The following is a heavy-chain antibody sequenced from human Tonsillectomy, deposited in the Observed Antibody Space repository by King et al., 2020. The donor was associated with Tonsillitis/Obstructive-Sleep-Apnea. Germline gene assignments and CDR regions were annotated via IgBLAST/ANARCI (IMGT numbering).Heavy chain of an antibody. Sequence: VQLVESGAEVKKPGASVKVSCTASAYTFTSYGVSWVRQAPGQGLEWMGWISAYNANTNYAQKLQGRVTMTADTSTSTAYMELRSLRSDDTAVYYCARSMTTVTTTNSYYYYYMDVWGKGTTVTVSS. D-gene: IGHD4-11*01. CDR2: ISAYNANT. CDR3: ARSMTTVTTTNSYYYYYMDV. J-gene: IGHJ6*03. V-gene: IGHV1-18*01. CDR1: AYTFTSYG.